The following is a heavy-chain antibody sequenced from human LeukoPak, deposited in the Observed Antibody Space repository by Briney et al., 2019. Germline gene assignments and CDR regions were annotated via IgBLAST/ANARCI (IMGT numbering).Heavy chain of an antibody. CDR2: NSAYNGNT. CDR1: GYTFTSYG. V-gene: IGHV1-18*01. J-gene: IGHJ3*02. D-gene: IGHD6-19*01. Sequence: ASVKVSCKASGYTFTSYGISWVRQAPGQGLEWMGWNSAYNGNTNYAQKLQGRVTMTTDTSTSTAYMELRSLRSDDTAVYYCARDHELYSSGWYPNPDDAFDIWGQGTMVTVSS. CDR3: ARDHELYSSGWYPNPDDAFDI.